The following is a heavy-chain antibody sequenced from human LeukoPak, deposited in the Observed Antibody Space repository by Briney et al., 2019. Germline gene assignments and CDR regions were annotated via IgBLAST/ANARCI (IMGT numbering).Heavy chain of an antibody. V-gene: IGHV4-39*01. Sequence: SGTLSLTCAVSGGSISSSSYYWGWIRQPPGKGLEWIGSIYYSGSTYYNPSLKSRVTISVDTSKNQFSLKLSSVTAADTAVYYCARAKHYDYVWGSYRSNGAFDIWGQGTMVTVSS. CDR3: ARAKHYDYVWGSYRSNGAFDI. CDR2: IYYSGST. CDR1: GGSISSSSYY. J-gene: IGHJ3*02. D-gene: IGHD3-16*02.